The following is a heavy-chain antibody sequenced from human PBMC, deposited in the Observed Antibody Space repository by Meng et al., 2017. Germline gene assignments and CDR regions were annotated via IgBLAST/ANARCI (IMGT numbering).Heavy chain of an antibody. CDR3: ETDLYRDWFDP. D-gene: IGHD1-26*01. Sequence: VQPVQPGGKMKKPGAKGKISSKVSAYTFTVYYMHWVQPAPGKGLEWMGLVDPEDGETIYAEQFKGRVTITADTSTDTAYMELRSLRSEDTDVYSCETDLYRDWFDPWGQGTLVTVSS. CDR1: AYTFTVYY. J-gene: IGHJ5*02. CDR2: VDPEDGET. V-gene: IGHV1-69-2*01.